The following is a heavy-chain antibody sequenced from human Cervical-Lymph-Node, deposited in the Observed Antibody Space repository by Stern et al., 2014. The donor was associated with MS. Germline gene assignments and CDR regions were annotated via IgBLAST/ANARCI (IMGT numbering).Heavy chain of an antibody. V-gene: IGHV3-74*01. CDR1: GFTFSSYW. D-gene: IGHD6-25*01. CDR2: IDTDGGTT. Sequence: EVQLVESGGGLVQPGGSLRLSCAASGFTFSSYWLHWFRQAPGKGLVWVSRIDTDGGTTNYADSVKGRFTSSRDNAENTLYLQMNSLRAEDTAVYYCARDSSGRDDFWGQGTLVTVSS. CDR3: ARDSSGRDDF. J-gene: IGHJ4*02.